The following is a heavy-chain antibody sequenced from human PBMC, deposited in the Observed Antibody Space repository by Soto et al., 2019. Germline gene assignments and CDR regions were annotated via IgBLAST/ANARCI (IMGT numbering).Heavy chain of an antibody. CDR3: ARIVLSEGAFDI. CDR2: MIPNFGKA. CDR1: GGTFSSYA. V-gene: IGHV1-69*05. J-gene: IGHJ3*02. Sequence: ASVKVSCKASGGTFSSYAISWVRQATGQGLEWMGGMIPNFGKANYAQKFQGRVTITRNNSISTAYMELSSLRSEDTAVYYCARIVLSEGAFDIWGQGTMVTVSS. D-gene: IGHD2-8*01.